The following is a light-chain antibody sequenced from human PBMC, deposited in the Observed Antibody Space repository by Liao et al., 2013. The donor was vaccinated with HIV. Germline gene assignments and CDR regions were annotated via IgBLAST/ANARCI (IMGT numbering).Light chain of an antibody. CDR1: KLGDKY. Sequence: SYELTQSPSVSVSPGQTASITCSGDKLGDKYACWYQQKPGQSPVLVIYEDTKRPSGIPERFSGSSSGNTATLTISGTQGMDEADYYCQAWDSSTVVFGGGTKLTVL. V-gene: IGLV3-1*01. CDR3: QAWDSSTVV. CDR2: EDT. J-gene: IGLJ3*02.